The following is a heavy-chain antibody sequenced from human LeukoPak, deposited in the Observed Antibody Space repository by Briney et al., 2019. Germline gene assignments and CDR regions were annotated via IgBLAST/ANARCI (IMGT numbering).Heavy chain of an antibody. J-gene: IGHJ6*03. Sequence: PGGSLRLSCAASGFTFSSYGMHWVRQAPGKGLEWVAFIRYDGSNKYYADSVKGRFTISRDNSKNTLYLQMNSLRAEDTAVYYCAKDQPYYYDSRAYYYYMDVWGKGTTVTISS. CDR1: GFTFSSYG. CDR2: IRYDGSNK. CDR3: AKDQPYYYDSRAYYYYMDV. D-gene: IGHD3-22*01. V-gene: IGHV3-30*02.